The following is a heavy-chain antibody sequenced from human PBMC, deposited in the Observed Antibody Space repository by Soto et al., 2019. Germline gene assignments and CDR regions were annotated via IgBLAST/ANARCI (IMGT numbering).Heavy chain of an antibody. V-gene: IGHV1-24*01. CDR1: GYTLTELS. J-gene: IGHJ4*02. Sequence: ASVKVSCKVSGYTLTELSMHWVRQAPGKGLEWMGGFDPEDGETIYAQKFQGRVTMTEDTSTDTAYMELSSLRSEDTAVYYCATLPLSGSLIPFDYWGQGTLVTVSS. CDR3: ATLPLSGSLIPFDY. D-gene: IGHD1-26*01. CDR2: FDPEDGET.